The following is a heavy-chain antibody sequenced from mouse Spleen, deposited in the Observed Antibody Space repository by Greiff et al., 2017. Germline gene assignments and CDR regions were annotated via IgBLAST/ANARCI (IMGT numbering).Heavy chain of an antibody. J-gene: IGHJ2*01. D-gene: IGHD1-1*01. V-gene: IGHV1-4*01. Sequence: VQLQQSGADLARPGASVTMSCKASGYTFTSYTMHWVKQRPGQGLEWIGYINPSGGSTKYTQKFKGKATLTADKYSSTAYKQLSNLTSEDAAVYYCARRFITTVVGGYWGQGTTLTVSS. CDR1: GYTFTSYT. CDR3: ARRFITTVVGGY. CDR2: INPSGGST.